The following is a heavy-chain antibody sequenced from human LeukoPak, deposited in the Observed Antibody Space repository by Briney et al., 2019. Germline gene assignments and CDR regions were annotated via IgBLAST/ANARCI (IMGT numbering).Heavy chain of an antibody. J-gene: IGHJ4*02. D-gene: IGHD5-18*01. CDR2: IWSDGSKK. CDR3: GRGVYSPRDY. Sequence: GGSLRLSCAVSGFTFSNSGMHWVRQAPGKGLEWVALIWSDGSKKYYADSVEGRFTISRDNSKNTLYLQMNSLRAEDTAVYYCGRGVYSPRDYWGQGTLVTVSS. CDR1: GFTFSNSG. V-gene: IGHV3-33*01.